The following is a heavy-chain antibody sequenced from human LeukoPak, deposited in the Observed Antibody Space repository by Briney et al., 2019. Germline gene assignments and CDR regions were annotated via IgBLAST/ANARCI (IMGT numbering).Heavy chain of an antibody. CDR2: INHSGST. J-gene: IGHJ5*02. D-gene: IGHD1-26*01. CDR3: ATCIVGATHNWFDP. V-gene: IGHV4-39*07. Sequence: SETLSLTCTVSGCSISSSSYYWGWIRQPPGKGLEWIGEINHSGSTNYNPSLKSRVTISVDTSKNKFSLKLSSVTAADTAVYYCATCIVGATHNWFDPWGQGTLVTVSS. CDR1: GCSISSSSYY.